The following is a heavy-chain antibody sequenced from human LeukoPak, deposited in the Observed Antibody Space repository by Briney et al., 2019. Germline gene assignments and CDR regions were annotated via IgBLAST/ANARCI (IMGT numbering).Heavy chain of an antibody. D-gene: IGHD4-17*01. CDR2: INPSGGST. CDR3: ARDYPVAVYGMDV. CDR1: GYIFTGYY. Sequence: ASVKVSCKASGYIFTGYYMHWVRQAPGQGLEWMGKINPSGGSTSYAQKFQGRVTMTRDTSTSTVYMELSSLRSEDTAAYYCARDYPVAVYGMDVWGQGTTVTVSS. V-gene: IGHV1-46*01. J-gene: IGHJ6*02.